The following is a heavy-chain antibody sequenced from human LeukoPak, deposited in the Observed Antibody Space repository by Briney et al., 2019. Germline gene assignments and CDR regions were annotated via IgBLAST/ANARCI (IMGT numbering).Heavy chain of an antibody. J-gene: IGHJ4*02. CDR3: LCLWFGKGVY. CDR1: GFTFSSYE. D-gene: IGHD3-10*01. CDR2: INSNGRNI. Sequence: GGSLRLSCAASGFTFSSYEMNWVRQAPGKGLEWISYINSNGRNIDYADSVRGRFTISRDNAKNSLFLQMNSLRAEDTAVYYCLCLWFGKGVYWGRGTLVTVSS. V-gene: IGHV3-48*03.